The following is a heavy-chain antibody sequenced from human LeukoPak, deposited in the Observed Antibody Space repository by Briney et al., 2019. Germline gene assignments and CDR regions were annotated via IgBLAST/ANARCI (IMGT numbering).Heavy chain of an antibody. J-gene: IGHJ4*02. CDR1: GGTFSSYA. CDR2: IIPIFGTA. D-gene: IGHD2-2*01. CDR3: ARDVPAATSPFDY. Sequence: ASVKVSCKASGGTFSSYAISWVRQAPGQGLEWMGGIIPIFGTANYAQKFQGRVTITADESTSTAYMELSSLRSEDTAVYYCARDVPAATSPFDYWGQGTLVTVSS. V-gene: IGHV1-69*13.